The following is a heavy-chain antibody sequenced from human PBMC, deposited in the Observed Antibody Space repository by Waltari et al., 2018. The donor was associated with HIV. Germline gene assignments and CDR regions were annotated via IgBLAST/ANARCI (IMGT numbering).Heavy chain of an antibody. CDR2: IKSKTDGGTT. CDR3: TTLVLLGVGMDV. V-gene: IGHV3-15*01. D-gene: IGHD3-10*01. J-gene: IGHJ6*02. Sequence: EVQLVESGGGLVKPGGSLRLSCAASGFTFSNAWMSWVRQAPGKGVDGVGRIKSKTDGGTTDYAAPVKGRFTISRDDSKNTLYLQMNSLKTEDTAVYYCTTLVLLGVGMDVWGQGTTVTVSS. CDR1: GFTFSNAW.